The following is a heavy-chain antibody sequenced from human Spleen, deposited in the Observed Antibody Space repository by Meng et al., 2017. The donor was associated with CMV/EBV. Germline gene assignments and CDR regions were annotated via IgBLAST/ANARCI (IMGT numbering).Heavy chain of an antibody. V-gene: IGHV4-30-4*08. CDR1: GGSISSGDYY. Sequence: QGQLRESGQGLGKPSQHLSLTRTVSGGSISSGDYYWSWIRQPPGKGLEWIGYIYYSGSTYYNPSLKSRVTISVDTSKNQFSLKLSSVTAADTAVYYCARGGPLVNAPGFDYWGQGTLVTVSS. J-gene: IGHJ4*02. CDR3: ARGGPLVNAPGFDY. CDR2: IYYSGST. D-gene: IGHD2-15*01.